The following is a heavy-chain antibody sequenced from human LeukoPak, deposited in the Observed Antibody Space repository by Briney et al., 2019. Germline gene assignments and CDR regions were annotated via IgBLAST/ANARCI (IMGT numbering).Heavy chain of an antibody. D-gene: IGHD3-16*02. V-gene: IGHV6-1*01. CDR3: AREYLGGYLIY. J-gene: IGHJ4*02. CDR1: GESVSSNNAA. CDR2: TYYRSKWFN. Sequence: SQTLSLTCAISGESVSSNNAAWTWIRQSPSRGLEWLGRTYYRSKWFNDYAVSVKSRITINPDTSKDQFFLQLNSVAPEDTAVYYCAREYLGGYLIYWGQGTLVTVSS.